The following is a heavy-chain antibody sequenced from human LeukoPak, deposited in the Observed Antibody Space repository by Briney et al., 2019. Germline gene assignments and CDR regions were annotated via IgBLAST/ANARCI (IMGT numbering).Heavy chain of an antibody. CDR1: GGSISSSSYY. CDR2: INHSGST. D-gene: IGHD3-10*01. J-gene: IGHJ6*03. V-gene: IGHV4-39*07. Sequence: SETLSLTCTVSGGSISSSSYYWGWIRQPPGKGLEWIGEINHSGSTNYNPSLKSRVTISVDTSKNQFSLKLSSVTAADTAVYYCNRARITMVRGVRGYYMDVWGKGTTVTVSS. CDR3: NRARITMVRGVRGYYMDV.